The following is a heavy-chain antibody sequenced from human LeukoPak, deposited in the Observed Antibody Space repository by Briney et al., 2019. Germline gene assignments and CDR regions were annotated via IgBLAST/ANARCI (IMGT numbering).Heavy chain of an antibody. Sequence: PGRSLRLSCAASGLIFSSYAMHWVRQAPGSGLEWVAFTSYDQSNKFYADSVKGRFTIFRDNSKNTLYMQMNTLRPEDTALYYCAIGGASGFDSWGQGTLVTVSS. D-gene: IGHD6-19*01. CDR3: AIGGASGFDS. V-gene: IGHV3-30-3*01. J-gene: IGHJ4*02. CDR1: GLIFSSYA. CDR2: TSYDQSNK.